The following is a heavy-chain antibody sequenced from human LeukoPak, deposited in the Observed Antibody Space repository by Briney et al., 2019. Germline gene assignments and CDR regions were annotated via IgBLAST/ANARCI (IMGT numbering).Heavy chain of an antibody. Sequence: SETLSVTCAVYGGSFSGYYWSWIRQPPGKGLEWIGEINHSGSTNYNPSLKSRVTISVDTSKNQFSLKLSSVTAADTAVYYCARVRGITMVRGVTAKGNYYYYGMDVWGKGTTVTVSS. CDR1: GGSFSGYY. CDR3: ARVRGITMVRGVTAKGNYYYYGMDV. J-gene: IGHJ6*04. D-gene: IGHD3-10*01. V-gene: IGHV4-34*01. CDR2: INHSGST.